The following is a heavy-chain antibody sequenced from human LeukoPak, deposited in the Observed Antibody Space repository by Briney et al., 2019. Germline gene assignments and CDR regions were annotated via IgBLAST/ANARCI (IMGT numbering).Heavy chain of an antibody. CDR1: GFTFSSYS. CDR2: INWNGGST. CDR3: ARDRGGSYSAIDY. J-gene: IGHJ4*02. D-gene: IGHD2-15*01. V-gene: IGHV3-20*04. Sequence: GGSLRLSCAASGFTFSSYSMNWVRQAPGKGLEWVSGINWNGGSTGYADSVKGRLTISRDNAEKSLYLQMNSLRAEDTAVYYCARDRGGSYSAIDYWGRGTLVTVSS.